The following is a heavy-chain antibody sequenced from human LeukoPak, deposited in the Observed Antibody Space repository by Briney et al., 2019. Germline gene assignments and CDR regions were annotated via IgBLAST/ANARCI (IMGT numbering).Heavy chain of an antibody. Sequence: GASVMVSCKASGYTFTGYYMHWVRQAPGQGLEWMGWINPNSGGTNYAQKFQGRATMTRDTSISTAYMELSRLRSDDTAVYYCARVPGPAAQIDYWGQGTLVTVSS. CDR2: INPNSGGT. D-gene: IGHD2-15*01. CDR1: GYTFTGYY. CDR3: ARVPGPAAQIDY. V-gene: IGHV1-2*02. J-gene: IGHJ4*02.